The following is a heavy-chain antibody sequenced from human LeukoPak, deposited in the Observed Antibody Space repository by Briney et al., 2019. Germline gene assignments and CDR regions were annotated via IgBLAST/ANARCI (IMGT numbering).Heavy chain of an antibody. V-gene: IGHV3-33*01. J-gene: IGHJ4*02. CDR1: GFTFSAYG. CDR2: IRPDGSDT. D-gene: IGHD2-8*01. CDR3: ARNVEYCSNGRCYFDS. Sequence: GGSLRLSCAASGFTFSAYGIHWVRQAPGKRLEWVALIRPDGSDTYYADSVKGRFTISRDNSRSTLYLQMNSLGAEDTAVYYCARNVEYCSNGRCYFDSWGQGTLVTVSS.